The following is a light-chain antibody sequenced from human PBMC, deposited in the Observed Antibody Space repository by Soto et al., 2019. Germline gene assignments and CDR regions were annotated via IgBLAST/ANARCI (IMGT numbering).Light chain of an antibody. CDR2: GVH. V-gene: IGLV2-14*01. CDR3: TAFSANRVYL. Sequence: QSVLTQPASVSGSPGQSITISCSGTSSNIGGYNVVSWYQQHPGKAPRLLIHGVHNRSPGISGRFSASKSGLTASLTISGLQAEDEADYYCTAFSANRVYLFGPGTKVTVL. CDR1: SSNIGGYNV. J-gene: IGLJ1*01.